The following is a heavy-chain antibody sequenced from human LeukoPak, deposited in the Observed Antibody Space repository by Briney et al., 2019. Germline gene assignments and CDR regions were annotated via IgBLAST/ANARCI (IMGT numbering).Heavy chain of an antibody. CDR3: ARLDRFDDRFHP. CDR2: IIPIFGTA. V-gene: IGHV1-69*01. CDR1: GGTFSSYA. D-gene: IGHD3-22*01. J-gene: IGHJ5*02. Sequence: SVKVSCKASGGTFSSYAISWVRQAPGQGLEWMGGIIPIFGTANYAQKFQGRVTITADESTSTAYMELSSLRSEDTAVYYCARLDRFDDRFHPWGQGTLVTVSS.